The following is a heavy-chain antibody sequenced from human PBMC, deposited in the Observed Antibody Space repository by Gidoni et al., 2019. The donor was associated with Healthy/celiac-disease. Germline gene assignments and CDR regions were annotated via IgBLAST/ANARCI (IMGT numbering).Heavy chain of an antibody. Sequence: EVQLVESGGGLVQPGGSLRLSGAASGFTVSTNYMSWVRQAPGKGLGWVSVIYSGGSTYYADSVKGRFTISRDNSKNTLYLQMNSLRAEDTAVYYCAREPSGPRHHYYGMDVWGQGTTVTVSS. V-gene: IGHV3-66*01. CDR1: GFTVSTNY. CDR3: AREPSGPRHHYYGMDV. D-gene: IGHD3-10*01. J-gene: IGHJ6*02. CDR2: IYSGGST.